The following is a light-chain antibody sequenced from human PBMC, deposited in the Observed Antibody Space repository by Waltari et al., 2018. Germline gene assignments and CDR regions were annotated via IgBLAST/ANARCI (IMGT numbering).Light chain of an antibody. CDR1: QSVSSSY. J-gene: IGKJ5*01. CDR2: GAS. V-gene: IGKV3-20*01. Sequence: EIVLTQSPGALSLSPGERAYLSCRATQSVSSSYLDWYQQKPGPAPRLLIYGASSRATGIPDRFSGSGSGTDFTLPISRLEPEDFAVYYCQQYGSSPITFGQGTRLEIK. CDR3: QQYGSSPIT.